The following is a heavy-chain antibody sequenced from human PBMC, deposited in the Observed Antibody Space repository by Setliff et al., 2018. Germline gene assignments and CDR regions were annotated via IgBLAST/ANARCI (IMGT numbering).Heavy chain of an antibody. CDR3: AREETLGATLYYYGMDV. CDR1: GYTFTSYD. D-gene: IGHD1-26*01. CDR2: MNPNSGNT. J-gene: IGHJ6*02. V-gene: IGHV1-8*01. Sequence: ASVKVSCKASGYTFTSYDINWVRQATGQGLEWMGWMNPNSGNTGYAQKFQGRVTMTRNTSIGTAYMELSSLRSEDTAVYYCAREETLGATLYYYGMDVWGQGTTVTVSS.